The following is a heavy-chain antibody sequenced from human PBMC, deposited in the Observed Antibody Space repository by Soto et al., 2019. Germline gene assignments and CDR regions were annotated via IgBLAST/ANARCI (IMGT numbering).Heavy chain of an antibody. CDR1: GFTFSSYS. J-gene: IGHJ3*02. CDR3: ARAGNYYGSGCYFAAFDI. CDR2: ISSSSSTI. D-gene: IGHD3-10*01. V-gene: IGHV3-48*02. Sequence: EVQLVESGGGLVQPGGSLRLSCAASGFTFSSYSMNWVRQAPGKGLEWVSYISSSSSTIYYADSVKGRFTISRDNAKNSLYLQMNSLGDEDTAVYYWARAGNYYGSGCYFAAFDIWGQGTMVTVSS.